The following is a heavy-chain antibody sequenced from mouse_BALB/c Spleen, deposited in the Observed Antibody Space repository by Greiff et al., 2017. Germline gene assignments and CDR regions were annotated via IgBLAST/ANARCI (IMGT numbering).Heavy chain of an antibody. CDR2: IWRGGST. J-gene: IGHJ3*01. Sequence: VKLMESGPSLVQPSQSLSITCTVSGFSLTSYGVHWVRQSPGKGLEWLGVIWRGGSTDYNAAFMSRLSITKDNSKSQVFFKMNSLQADDTAIYYCAKHGSSYEGFAYWGQGTLVTVSA. CDR3: AKHGSSYEGFAY. D-gene: IGHD1-1*01. V-gene: IGHV2-5-1*01. CDR1: GFSLTSYG.